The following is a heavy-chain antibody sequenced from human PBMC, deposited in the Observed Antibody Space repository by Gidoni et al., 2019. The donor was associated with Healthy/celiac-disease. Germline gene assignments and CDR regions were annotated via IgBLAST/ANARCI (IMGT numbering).Heavy chain of an antibody. J-gene: IGHJ6*02. CDR1: GGSISSYY. CDR3: ARGAYDSSGYYYRYYYGMDV. D-gene: IGHD3-22*01. V-gene: IGHV4-59*01. Sequence: QVQLPESGPGLVKPSETLSLTCTVSGGSISSYYWSWIRQPPGKGLEWIGYIYYSGSTNYNPSLKSRVTISVDTSKNQFSLKLSSVTAADTAVYYCARGAYDSSGYYYRYYYGMDVWGQGTTVTVSS. CDR2: IYYSGST.